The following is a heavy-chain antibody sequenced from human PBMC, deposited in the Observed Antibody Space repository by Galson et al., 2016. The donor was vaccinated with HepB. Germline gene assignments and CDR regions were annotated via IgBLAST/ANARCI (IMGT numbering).Heavy chain of an antibody. CDR1: GYTFTSYG. J-gene: IGHJ6*02. Sequence: SVKVSCKASGYTFTSYGISWVRQAPGQGLEWMGWISAYNGNRNYAQKLQGRVTMTTDTSTSTAYMELRSLRSDDTAVYYCARDMSGRVRYYGMDVWGQGTTVTVSS. V-gene: IGHV1-18*04. CDR2: ISAYNGNR. CDR3: ARDMSGRVRYYGMDV. D-gene: IGHD3-10*02.